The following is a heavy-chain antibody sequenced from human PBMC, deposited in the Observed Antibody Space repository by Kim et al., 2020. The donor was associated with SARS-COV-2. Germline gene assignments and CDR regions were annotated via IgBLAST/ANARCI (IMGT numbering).Heavy chain of an antibody. Sequence: GESLKISCKGSGYSFTSYWISWVRQMPGKGLEWMGRIDPSDSYTNYSPSFQGHVTISADKSISTAYLQWSSLKASDTAMYYCARSYIVVVPGSYYYGMDVWGQGTTVTVSS. CDR3: ARSYIVVVPGSYYYGMDV. D-gene: IGHD2-2*01. CDR1: GYSFTSYW. V-gene: IGHV5-10-1*01. CDR2: IDPSDSYT. J-gene: IGHJ6*02.